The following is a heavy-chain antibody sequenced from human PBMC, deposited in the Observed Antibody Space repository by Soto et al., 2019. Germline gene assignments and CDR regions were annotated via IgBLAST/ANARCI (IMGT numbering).Heavy chain of an antibody. D-gene: IGHD6-19*01. CDR1: GESFSGYI. Sequence: SETLSLTCAVYGESFSGYIWTWIRQTPGKGLQWIGQINHSGSAYYNPSLKSRITISVHTSNSQFSLELSSVTAADTAVYYCARGLITGSHYSGGWYYFDSWGQGTQVT. J-gene: IGHJ4*02. V-gene: IGHV4-34*01. CDR2: INHSGSA. CDR3: ARGLITGSHYSGGWYYFDS.